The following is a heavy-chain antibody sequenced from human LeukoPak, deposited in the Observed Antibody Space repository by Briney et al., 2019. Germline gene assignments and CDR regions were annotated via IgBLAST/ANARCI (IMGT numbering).Heavy chain of an antibody. CDR1: GLTFSTYS. CDR2: IYNSGAKI. J-gene: IGHJ4*02. V-gene: IGHV3-23*01. CDR3: AKDVAPDSGWDLDY. Sequence: GGSLRLSCAVSGLTFSTYSMTWVRQGPGRGLGWVSSIYNSGAKIFYADSVKGRFTISRDNSKNMLYLQMNSLRVEDTAVYYCAKDVAPDSGWDLDYWGQGTLVTVSS. D-gene: IGHD6-19*01.